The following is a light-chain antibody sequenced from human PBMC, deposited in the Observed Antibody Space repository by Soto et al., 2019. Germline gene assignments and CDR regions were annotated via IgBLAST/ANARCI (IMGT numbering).Light chain of an antibody. CDR3: QQDGFSPPLT. CDR2: GAS. Sequence: EIVLTQSPGTLSLSPGERATLSCRASQSVSSTYLGWYQQKPGQAPRLLIYGASSRAPGIPDRFSGSGSGTDFTLTISRLEPEDFAVYYCQQDGFSPPLTFGGGTKVEIK. V-gene: IGKV3-20*01. CDR1: QSVSSTY. J-gene: IGKJ4*01.